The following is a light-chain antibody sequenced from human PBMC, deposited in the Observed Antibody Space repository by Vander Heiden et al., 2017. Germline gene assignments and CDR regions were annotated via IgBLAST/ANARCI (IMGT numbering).Light chain of an antibody. CDR1: SSNIGSHY. V-gene: IGLV1-47*02. CDR2: SNN. Sequence: QSVLTQPPSASGTPGQRVTISCSGSSSNIGSHYVYWYQQLPGTAPKLLIYSNNQRPSGVPDRFSGSKSGTSAYLAISGLRSEDEADYYCAAWDDSLSGWVFGGGTKLTVL. CDR3: AAWDDSLSGWV. J-gene: IGLJ3*02.